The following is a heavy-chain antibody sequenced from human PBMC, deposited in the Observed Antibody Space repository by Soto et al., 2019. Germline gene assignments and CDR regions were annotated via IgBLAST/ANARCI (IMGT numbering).Heavy chain of an antibody. J-gene: IGHJ6*02. CDR1: GGSISSSSYY. CDR3: ASQGYSSSWAGSYYYGMDV. CDR2: IYYSGST. V-gene: IGHV4-39*01. D-gene: IGHD6-13*01. Sequence: PSETLSLTCTVSGGSISSSSYYWGWIRQPPGKGLEWIGSIYYSGSTYYNPSLKSRVTISVDTSKNQFSLKLSSVTAADTAVYYCASQGYSSSWAGSYYYGMDVWGQGTTVTVSS.